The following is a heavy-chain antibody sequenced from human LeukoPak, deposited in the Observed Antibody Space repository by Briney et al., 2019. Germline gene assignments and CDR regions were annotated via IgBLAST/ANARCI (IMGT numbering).Heavy chain of an antibody. CDR1: GFTFSSYW. CDR3: ARGWWELLRDY. CDR2: IKQDGSEK. Sequence: QPGGSLRLSCAASGFTFSSYWMSWVRQAPGKGLEWVANIKQDGSEKYYVDSVKGRFTISRDNAKTSLYLQMNSLRVEDTAVYYCARGWWELLRDYWGQGTLVTVSS. V-gene: IGHV3-7*01. D-gene: IGHD1-26*01. J-gene: IGHJ4*02.